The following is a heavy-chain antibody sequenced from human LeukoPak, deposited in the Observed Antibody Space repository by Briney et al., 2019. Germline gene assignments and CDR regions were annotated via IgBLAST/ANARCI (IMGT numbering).Heavy chain of an antibody. CDR2: IIGSVSTI. CDR3: ARETTRYYYDSSGWYYYFDY. CDR1: GFTFSSYE. J-gene: IGHJ4*02. V-gene: IGHV3-48*03. D-gene: IGHD3-22*01. Sequence: GGSLRLSCAASGFTFSSYEMNWVRQAPGKGLEWVSYIIGSVSTIYYADSVRGRFTISRDNAKNSLYLQMNSLRAEDTAVYYCARETTRYYYDSSGWYYYFDYWGQGTLVTVSS.